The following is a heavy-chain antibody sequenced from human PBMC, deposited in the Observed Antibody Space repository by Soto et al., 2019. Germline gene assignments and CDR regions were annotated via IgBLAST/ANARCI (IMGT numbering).Heavy chain of an antibody. CDR2: ISHDGNKE. D-gene: IGHD2-21*01. J-gene: IGHJ4*02. CDR3: AKVAPSISILWGFDQ. Sequence: GGSLSLSCAASEFTFSNYGIHWVRPAPGKGLEWVAVISHDGNKEYYADSVKGRFTVSRDNSKKTVYLQMNSLRAEDTAMYYCAKVAPSISILWGFDQWGPGTLVTVSS. CDR1: EFTFSNYG. V-gene: IGHV3-30*18.